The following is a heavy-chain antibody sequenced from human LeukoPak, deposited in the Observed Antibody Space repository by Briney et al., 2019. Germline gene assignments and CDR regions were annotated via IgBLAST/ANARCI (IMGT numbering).Heavy chain of an antibody. CDR1: GGSISSSSYY. CDR2: IYYSGST. J-gene: IGHJ4*02. Sequence: SSETLSLTCTVSGGSISSSSYYWGWLRQPPGKGLEWIGSIYYSGSTYYNPSLKSRVTISVDTSKNQFSLKLSSVTAADTAVYYCARVFRDSSSLDYWGQGTLVTVSS. CDR3: ARVFRDSSSLDY. V-gene: IGHV4-39*07. D-gene: IGHD6-6*01.